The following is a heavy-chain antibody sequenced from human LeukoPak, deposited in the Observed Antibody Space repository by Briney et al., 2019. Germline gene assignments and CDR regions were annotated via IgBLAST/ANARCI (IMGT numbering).Heavy chain of an antibody. D-gene: IGHD3-3*01. CDR1: GDNVSSNSAA. Sequence: SQTLSLTCAISGDNVSSNSAAWNWIRQSPSRGLEWLGRTYYRSKWYNDYAVSVKSRITINPDTSKNQFSLKLSSVTAADTAVYYCASAYDFWSGPFDYWGQGTLVTVSS. J-gene: IGHJ4*02. CDR2: TYYRSKWYN. CDR3: ASAYDFWSGPFDY. V-gene: IGHV6-1*01.